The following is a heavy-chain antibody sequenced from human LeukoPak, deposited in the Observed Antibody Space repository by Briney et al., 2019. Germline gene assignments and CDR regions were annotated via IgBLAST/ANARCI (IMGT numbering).Heavy chain of an antibody. D-gene: IGHD3-9*01. J-gene: IGHJ4*02. V-gene: IGHV1-18*04. CDR2: ISAYNGNT. CDR1: GYTFTSYG. Sequence: ASVKVSCKASGYTFTSYGISWVRQAPGQGLEWMGWISAYNGNTNYAQKLQGRVTMTTDTSTSTAYMELRSLRSDDTAVYYCARNALDFDWLLRGYYFDYWGQGTLVTVSS. CDR3: ARNALDFDWLLRGYYFDY.